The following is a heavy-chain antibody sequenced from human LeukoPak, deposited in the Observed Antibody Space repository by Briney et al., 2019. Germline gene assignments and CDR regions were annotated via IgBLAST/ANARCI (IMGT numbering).Heavy chain of an antibody. CDR3: AKDRPNGFDY. V-gene: IGHV3-23*01. J-gene: IGHJ4*02. CDR2: ADGSGAST. D-gene: IGHD6-6*01. CDR1: GFTLRNYA. Sequence: GGSLSLSCTASGFTLRNYAMSWVRQAPGKGLVWISAADGSGASTYYADSVRGRFAVPRDNSKNTLYLQMSNLRAEDTAVYYCAKDRPNGFDYWGQGTLVTVSS.